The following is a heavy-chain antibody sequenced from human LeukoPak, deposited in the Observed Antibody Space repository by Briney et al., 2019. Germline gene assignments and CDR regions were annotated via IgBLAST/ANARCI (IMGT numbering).Heavy chain of an antibody. CDR2: ISYDGSNK. CDR1: GFTFSSYG. V-gene: IGHV3-30*18. J-gene: IGHJ6*02. D-gene: IGHD6-13*01. CDR3: AKARVAAAGENYYYYGMDV. Sequence: GRSLRLSCAASGFTFSSYGTHWVRQAPGKGLEWVAVISYDGSNKYYADSVKGRFTISRDNSKNTLYLQMNSLRAEDTAVYYCAKARVAAAGENYYYYGMDVWGQGTRSPSP.